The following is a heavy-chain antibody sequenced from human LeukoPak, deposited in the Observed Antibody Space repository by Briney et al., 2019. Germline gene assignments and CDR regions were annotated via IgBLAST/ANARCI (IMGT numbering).Heavy chain of an antibody. CDR1: GFTFNSYA. CDR3: ARDPGQWLVQGIFDY. Sequence: GGSLRLSCAASGFTFNSYAMHWVRQAPGKGLEWVAVISYDGSNKYYADSVKGRFTISRDNSKNTLYLQMNSLRAEDTAVYYCARDPGQWLVQGIFDYWGQGTLVTVSS. D-gene: IGHD6-19*01. J-gene: IGHJ4*02. V-gene: IGHV3-30-3*01. CDR2: ISYDGSNK.